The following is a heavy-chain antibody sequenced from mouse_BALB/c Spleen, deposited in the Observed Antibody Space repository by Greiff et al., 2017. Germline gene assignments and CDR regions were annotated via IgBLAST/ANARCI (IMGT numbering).Heavy chain of an antibody. Sequence: VHVKQSGAELVKPGASVKLSCTASGFNIKDTYMHWVKQRPEQGLEWIGWIDPENGNTIYDPKFQGKASITADTSSNTAYLQLSSLTSEDTAVYYCARSDGYYAMDYWGQGTSVTVSS. J-gene: IGHJ4*01. CDR2: IDPENGNT. CDR3: ARSDGYYAMDY. CDR1: GFNIKDTY. D-gene: IGHD2-3*01. V-gene: IGHV14-3*02.